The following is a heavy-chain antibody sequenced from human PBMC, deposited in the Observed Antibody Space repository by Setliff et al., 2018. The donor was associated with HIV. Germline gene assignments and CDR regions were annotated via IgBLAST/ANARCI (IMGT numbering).Heavy chain of an antibody. J-gene: IGHJ1*01. CDR3: ARGTPHYYDSRYFKH. CDR1: GGSFSGYY. Sequence: SQTLSPTCAVYGGSFSGYYWSWIRQPQGKGLEWIGEINHSGSTNYNPSLKSRVTISVDTSKNQFSLKLSSLTAADTAVYYCARGTPHYYDSRYFKHWGQGTQVTVSS. CDR2: INHSGST. D-gene: IGHD3-22*01. V-gene: IGHV4-34*01.